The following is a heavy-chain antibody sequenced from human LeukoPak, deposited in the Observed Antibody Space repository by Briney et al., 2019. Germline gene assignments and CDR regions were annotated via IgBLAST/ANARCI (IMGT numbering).Heavy chain of an antibody. CDR1: GDTFNTHA. V-gene: IGHV1-69*13. CDR2: VTPIFGTA. J-gene: IGHJ4*02. D-gene: IGHD4-11*01. CDR3: TRCRTPYNNYYFDY. Sequence: SVEVSCKVSGDTFNTHAVSWVRQAPGQGPEWMGGVTPIFGTANYAQKFQGRVTITADESTNTAYMELNSLRSDDTAVYYCTRCRTPYNNYYFDYWGQGTLVTVSS.